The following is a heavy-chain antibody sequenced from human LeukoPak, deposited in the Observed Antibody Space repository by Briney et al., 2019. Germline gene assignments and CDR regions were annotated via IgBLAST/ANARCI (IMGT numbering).Heavy chain of an antibody. CDR2: ISYDGSNK. Sequence: GRPLRLSCEASGFTFSSYAMHWVRQAPGKGLEWVAVISYDGSNKYYADSVKGRFTISRDNSKNTLYLQMNSPRAEDTAVYYCARDFADGPLDWGQGTLVTVSS. CDR1: GFTFSSYA. J-gene: IGHJ4*02. V-gene: IGHV3-30*04. CDR3: ARDFADGPLD.